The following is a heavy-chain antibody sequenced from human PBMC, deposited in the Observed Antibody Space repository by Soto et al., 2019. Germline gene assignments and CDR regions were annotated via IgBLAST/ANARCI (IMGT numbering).Heavy chain of an antibody. D-gene: IGHD1-1*01. CDR1: GFTFRNYF. J-gene: IGHJ5*02. CDR2: MLGDGKTI. CDR3: TRTYVPGIAVFDP. Sequence: GGSLRLSCAASGFTFRNYFMHWVRQVQGEGLVWVSRMLGDGKTISYADSVKGRFTISRDNAKNTLYLQMNSLRVEDTAVYYCTRTYVPGIAVFDPWGQGILVTVSS. V-gene: IGHV3-74*01.